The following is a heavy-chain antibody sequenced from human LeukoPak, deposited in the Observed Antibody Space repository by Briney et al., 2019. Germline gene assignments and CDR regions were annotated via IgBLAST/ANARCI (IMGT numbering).Heavy chain of an antibody. V-gene: IGHV4-59*01. CDR3: ARGSDYGWDY. J-gene: IGHJ4*02. D-gene: IGHD4/OR15-4a*01. CDR1: GGSISSYY. CDR2: NYYRGST. Sequence: PSETLSLTCTVPGGSISSYYWSSIRQPPGKGLEWMGYNYYRGSTNYDPSLQSRVTISVHASKTQFPLKLSSVAAADTAVYCCARGSDYGWDYWGQGTLVTVSS.